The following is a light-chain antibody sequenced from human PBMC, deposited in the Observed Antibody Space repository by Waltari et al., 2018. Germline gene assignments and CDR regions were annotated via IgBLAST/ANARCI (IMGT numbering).Light chain of an antibody. Sequence: IVLPQSPGTPPLSPGERPTSSCRASQSVGRTLAWYQQKPGQAPRLLIYGASIRATGIPDRFSGGGSGTDFSLGINRLEPEDFAVYYCQHYVSLPATFGQGTKVEIK. V-gene: IGKV3-20*01. CDR1: QSVGRT. CDR2: GAS. CDR3: QHYVSLPAT. J-gene: IGKJ1*01.